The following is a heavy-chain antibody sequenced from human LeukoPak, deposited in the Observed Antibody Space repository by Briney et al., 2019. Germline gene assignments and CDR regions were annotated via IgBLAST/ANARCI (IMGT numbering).Heavy chain of an antibody. D-gene: IGHD3-10*01. CDR2: INSDGSST. CDR1: GFTFSSYW. CDR3: ARADYGSGIYIGTFDY. J-gene: IGHJ4*02. V-gene: IGHV3-74*01. Sequence: GGSLRLSCAASGFTFSSYWMHWVRQAPGKGLVWVSRINSDGSSTSYADSVKGRFTISRDNAKNTLYLQMNSLRAEDTAVYYCARADYGSGIYIGTFDYWGQGTLVTVSS.